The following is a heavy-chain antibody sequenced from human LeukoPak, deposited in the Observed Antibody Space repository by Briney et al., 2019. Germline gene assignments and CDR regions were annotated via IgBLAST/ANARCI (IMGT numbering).Heavy chain of an antibody. Sequence: SETLSLTCTVPGGSISSSSYYWGWIRRPPGKGLERIGSIYYSGSTYYNPSLKSRVTIAVDKSKNQCSLKLSAVTAADTAVYCGASQAKYYYDSSRYYYCYWGQGTLVTVSS. V-gene: IGHV4-39*07. CDR2: IYYSGST. D-gene: IGHD3-22*01. J-gene: IGHJ4*02. CDR3: ASQAKYYYDSSRYYYCY. CDR1: GGSISSSSYY.